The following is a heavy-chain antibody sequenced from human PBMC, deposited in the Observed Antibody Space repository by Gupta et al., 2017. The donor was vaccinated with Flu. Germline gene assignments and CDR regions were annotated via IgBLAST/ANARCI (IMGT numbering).Heavy chain of an antibody. D-gene: IGHD1-7*01. Sequence: EAHLLESGGALVHPGRSLRLSCAISGLNSGGSAMGWGRQVPGQGRDWVAGISNSGDTFHADSVKGRFIISRDYSRNTVDLQMDSPRADDTAVYYCAKQGRNYINSPIDVWGQGTLVTVSS. V-gene: IGHV3-23*01. J-gene: IGHJ4*02. CDR1: GLNSGGSA. CDR3: AKQGRNYINSPIDV. CDR2: ISNSGDT.